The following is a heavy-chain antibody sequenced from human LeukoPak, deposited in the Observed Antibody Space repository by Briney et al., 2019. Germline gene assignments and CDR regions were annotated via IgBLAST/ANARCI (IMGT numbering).Heavy chain of an antibody. D-gene: IGHD4-17*01. J-gene: IGHJ6*02. CDR2: IWYDGSNR. V-gene: IGHV3-33*01. Sequence: PGRSLRLSCAASGFTFSSYGMHWGRQASGKGLEWVAVIWYDGSNRYYADSVKGRFTISRDNSKNTLYLQMSSLRAEDTAVYYCARDNYGDYVRTNYYYGMDVWGQGTTVTVSS. CDR3: ARDNYGDYVRTNYYYGMDV. CDR1: GFTFSSYG.